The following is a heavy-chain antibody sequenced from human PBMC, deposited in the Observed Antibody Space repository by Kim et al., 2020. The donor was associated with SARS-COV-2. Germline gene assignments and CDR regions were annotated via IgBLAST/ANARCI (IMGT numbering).Heavy chain of an antibody. CDR1: GFTFDDYA. CDR2: ISWNSGSI. CDR3: AKDSEWQQLAHFDY. D-gene: IGHD6-13*01. V-gene: IGHV3-9*01. Sequence: GGSLRLSCAASGFTFDDYAMHWVRQAPGKGLEWVSGISWNSGSIGYADSVKGRFTISRDNAKNSLYLQMNSLRAEDTALYYCAKDSEWQQLAHFDYWGQGTLVTVSS. J-gene: IGHJ4*02.